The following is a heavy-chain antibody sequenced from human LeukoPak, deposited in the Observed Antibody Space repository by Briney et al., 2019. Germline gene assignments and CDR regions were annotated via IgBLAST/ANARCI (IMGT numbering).Heavy chain of an antibody. D-gene: IGHD3-3*01. CDR2: ISYDGRQK. CDR1: GFTFSEYA. Sequence: GSLRLSCAASGFTFSEYAMHWVRQAPGKGLEWVAVISYDGRQKYYADSVKGRFTISRDNSKNTLYLQMNSLKTEDTAVYYCARAERNAGVFDYWGQGTLVIVSS. CDR3: ARAERNAGVFDY. V-gene: IGHV3-30-3*01. J-gene: IGHJ4*02.